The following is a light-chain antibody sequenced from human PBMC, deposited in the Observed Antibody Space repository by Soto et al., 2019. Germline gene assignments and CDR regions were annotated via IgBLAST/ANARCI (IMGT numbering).Light chain of an antibody. CDR2: AAS. J-gene: IGKJ5*01. CDR1: QTISNY. CDR3: QQSYSTPIT. Sequence: EMQMTQSPSSLSASVGARVTITGRASQTISNYLNWYQQKPGKAPKLLIYAASSLQSGVPSRFSGSGYGTDFNLTISSLQPEDFATYYCQQSYSTPITFGQGTRLEIK. V-gene: IGKV1-39*01.